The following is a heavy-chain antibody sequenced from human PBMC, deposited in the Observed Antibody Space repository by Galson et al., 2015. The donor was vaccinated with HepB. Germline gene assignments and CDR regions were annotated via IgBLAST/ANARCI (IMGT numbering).Heavy chain of an antibody. Sequence: ETLSLTCTVSGGSISSSSYYWGWIRQHPGKGLEWIGSIYYSGSTYYNPSLKSRVTISVDTSKNQFSLKLSSVTAADTAVYYCARRGLRGVPAAIDYWGQGTLVTVSS. CDR3: ARRGLRGVPAAIDY. CDR2: IYYSGST. J-gene: IGHJ4*02. V-gene: IGHV4-39*01. CDR1: GGSISSSSYY. D-gene: IGHD2-2*01.